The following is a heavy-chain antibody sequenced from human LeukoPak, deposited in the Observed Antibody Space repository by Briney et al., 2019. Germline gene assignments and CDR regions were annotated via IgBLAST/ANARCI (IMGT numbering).Heavy chain of an antibody. V-gene: IGHV3-48*03. CDR2: IGSSGSPI. J-gene: IGHJ4*02. Sequence: PGGSLRLSCAASGFAFSSYEMNWVRQAPGKGLEWISYIGSSGSPIKYAESVKGRFTISRDNAQNSLYLQMNSLRAEDTAVYYCARPAGTSWHYFGYWGQGALVTVSS. CDR1: GFAFSSYE. CDR3: ARPAGTSWHYFGY. D-gene: IGHD6-13*01.